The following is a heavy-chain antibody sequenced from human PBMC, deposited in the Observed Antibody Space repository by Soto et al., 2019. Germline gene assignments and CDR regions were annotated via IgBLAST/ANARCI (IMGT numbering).Heavy chain of an antibody. D-gene: IGHD6-13*01. CDR2: IWYDGSNK. Sequence: GGSLRLSCAASGFTFSSYGMHWVRQAPGKGLEWVAVIWYDGSNKYYADSVKGRFTISRDNSENTLYLQMNSLRAEDTAVYYCARGAQLDYYYGMDVWGQGTTVTVSS. J-gene: IGHJ6*02. V-gene: IGHV3-33*01. CDR1: GFTFSSYG. CDR3: ARGAQLDYYYGMDV.